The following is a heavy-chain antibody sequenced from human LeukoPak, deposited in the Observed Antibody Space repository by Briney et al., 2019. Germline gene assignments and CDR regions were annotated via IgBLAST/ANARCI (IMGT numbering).Heavy chain of an antibody. J-gene: IGHJ4*02. D-gene: IGHD3-10*01. CDR2: ISSRGNAI. V-gene: IGHV3-48*03. CDR1: GFTFRSYD. CDR3: AKSLSSRGLIIPKTTRYFDY. Sequence: GGSLRLSCEASGFTFRSYDMSWVRQAPGKGLEWVSHISSRGNAIYYADSVKGRFTISRDNSKNTLYLQMNSLRAEDTAVYYCAKSLSSRGLIIPKTTRYFDYWGQGTLVTVSS.